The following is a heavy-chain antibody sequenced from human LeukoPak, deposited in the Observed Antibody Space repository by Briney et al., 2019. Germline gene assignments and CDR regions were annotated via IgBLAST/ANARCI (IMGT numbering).Heavy chain of an antibody. CDR3: AREGWAVARKVDY. D-gene: IGHD6-19*01. J-gene: IGHJ4*02. CDR1: GFTFSSYS. Sequence: GGSLRLSCAASGFTFSSYSMNWVRQAPGKGLEWVSSISSSSSYIYYADSVKGRFTISRDNARNTLYLQMNSLRAEDTGVYYCAREGWAVARKVDYWGRGTLVTVSS. V-gene: IGHV3-21*01. CDR2: ISSSSSYI.